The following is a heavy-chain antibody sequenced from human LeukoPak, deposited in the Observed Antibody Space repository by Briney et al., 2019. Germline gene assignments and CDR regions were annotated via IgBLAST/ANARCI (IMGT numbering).Heavy chain of an antibody. D-gene: IGHD2-15*01. Sequence: SETLSLTCTVSGGSISSYYWSWIRQPPGKGLEWIGYIYYSGSTNYNPYLKSPVTISVDTSKSQFSLKLTSVTAADTAVYYCARHGGSAYLYFFDYWGQGTLVTVSS. CDR3: ARHGGSAYLYFFDY. CDR2: IYYSGST. V-gene: IGHV4-59*08. CDR1: GGSISSYY. J-gene: IGHJ4*02.